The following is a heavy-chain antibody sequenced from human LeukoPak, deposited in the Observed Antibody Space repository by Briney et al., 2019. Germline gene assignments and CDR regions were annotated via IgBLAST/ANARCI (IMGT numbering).Heavy chain of an antibody. Sequence: PGGSLRLSCAASGFTVSSSYISWVRQAPGKGLEWVSVLYSGANTYYADSVKGRFTISRDNSKNTLYLQMNSLRAKDTAVYYCARDLPHDYGNYVNAFDIWGQGTMVTVSS. D-gene: IGHD4-11*01. CDR3: ARDLPHDYGNYVNAFDI. CDR2: LYSGANT. V-gene: IGHV3-66*01. CDR1: GFTVSSSY. J-gene: IGHJ3*02.